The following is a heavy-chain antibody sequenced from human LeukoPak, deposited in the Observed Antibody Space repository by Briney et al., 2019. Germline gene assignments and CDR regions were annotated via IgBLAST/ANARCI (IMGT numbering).Heavy chain of an antibody. D-gene: IGHD5-18*01. V-gene: IGHV3-48*03. CDR2: ISSSGSTI. Sequence: PGGSLRLSCAASGFTFSSYEMNWVRQAPGKGLEWVSYISSSGSTIYYADSVKGRFTISRDNAKNSLYLQMNSLRAEDTAVYYCARNLGGGYSYAFDYWGQGTLVTVSS. CDR3: ARNLGGGYSYAFDY. CDR1: GFTFSSYE. J-gene: IGHJ4*02.